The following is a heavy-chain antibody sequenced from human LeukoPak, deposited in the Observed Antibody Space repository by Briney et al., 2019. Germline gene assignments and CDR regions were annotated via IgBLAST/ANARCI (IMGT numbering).Heavy chain of an antibody. CDR1: GYTFTGYY. V-gene: IGHV1-8*02. CDR2: MNPNSGNT. Sequence: ASVKVSCKASGYTFTGYYMHWVRQAPGQGLEWMGWMNPNSGNTGYAQKFQGRVTMTRNTSISTAYMELSSLRSEDTAVYYCARVYYDSSGYLGTRRFDPWGQGTLVTVSS. CDR3: ARVYYDSSGYLGTRRFDP. J-gene: IGHJ5*02. D-gene: IGHD3-22*01.